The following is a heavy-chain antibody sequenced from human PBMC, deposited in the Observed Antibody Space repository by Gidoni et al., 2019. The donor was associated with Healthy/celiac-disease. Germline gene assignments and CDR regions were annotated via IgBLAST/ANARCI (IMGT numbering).Heavy chain of an antibody. CDR3: AREEGFGGVVVVAAGFDP. D-gene: IGHD2-15*01. CDR1: GYTFPGYY. CDR2: INPNSGGT. J-gene: IGHJ5*02. V-gene: IGHV1-2*02. Sequence: QVQLVQSGAEVKKPGASVKVSCQASGYTFPGYYMHWVRQAPGQGLEWMGWINPNSGGTNKAQKFQGRVTMTRDTSISTAYMELSRLRSDDTAVYYGAREEGFGGVVVVAAGFDPWGQGTLVTVSS.